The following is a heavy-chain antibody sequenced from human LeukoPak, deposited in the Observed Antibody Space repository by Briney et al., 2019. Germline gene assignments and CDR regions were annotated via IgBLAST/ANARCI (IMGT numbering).Heavy chain of an antibody. CDR3: AKDDDDFWSGYYPFDY. CDR1: GFTFSSYA. D-gene: IGHD3-3*01. CDR2: ISGSGGST. V-gene: IGHV3-23*01. Sequence: QPGGSLRLSCAASGFTFSSYAMSWVRQAPGKGLEWVSAISGSGGSTYYADSVKGRFTISRDNSKNSLYLQMNSLRAEDTAVYYCAKDDDDFWSGYYPFDYWGQGALVTVSS. J-gene: IGHJ4*02.